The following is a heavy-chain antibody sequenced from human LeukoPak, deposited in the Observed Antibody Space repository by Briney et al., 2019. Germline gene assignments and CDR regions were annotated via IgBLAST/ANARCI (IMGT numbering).Heavy chain of an antibody. Sequence: GGSLRLSCAASGFTFSTYEFNWVRKAPGKGLEWLSYISSSGGTIYYADPVKGRFTISRDNAKNSLYLQMDSLRAEDTAIYYCARGARGYTYGRFDYWGQGTLVTAST. D-gene: IGHD5-18*01. CDR1: GFTFSTYE. CDR2: ISSSGGTI. V-gene: IGHV3-48*03. CDR3: ARGARGYTYGRFDY. J-gene: IGHJ4*02.